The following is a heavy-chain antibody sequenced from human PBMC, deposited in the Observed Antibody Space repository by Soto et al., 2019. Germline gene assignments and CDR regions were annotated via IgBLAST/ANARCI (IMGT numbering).Heavy chain of an antibody. CDR1: GGSISSADYY. D-gene: IGHD3-3*01. V-gene: IGHV4-30-4*01. Sequence: QVQLQESGPGLVKPSQTLSLTCTVSGGSISSADYYWSWIRQPPGKGLEWIGYIYYSGNTYYNPSLKSRVTTSLDTSKNQFSLKLTSVTAADTAVYFCDRDPRISIFGVLTPYGMDVWGQGTTVPVSS. CDR3: DRDPRISIFGVLTPYGMDV. CDR2: IYYSGNT. J-gene: IGHJ6*02.